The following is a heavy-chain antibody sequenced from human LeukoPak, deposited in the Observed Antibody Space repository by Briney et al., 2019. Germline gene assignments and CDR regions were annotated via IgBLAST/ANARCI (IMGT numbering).Heavy chain of an antibody. V-gene: IGHV1-2*02. CDR1: GYTFTGYY. CDR3: ARGNKLTSSSWYFDY. Sequence: ASVKVSCKASGYTFTGYYMHWVRQAPGQGLEWMGWINPNSGGTNYAQKFQGRVTMTRDTSISTAYMELSRLRSDDTAVYYCARGNKLTSSSWYFDYWGQGTLVTVSS. D-gene: IGHD6-13*01. J-gene: IGHJ4*02. CDR2: INPNSGGT.